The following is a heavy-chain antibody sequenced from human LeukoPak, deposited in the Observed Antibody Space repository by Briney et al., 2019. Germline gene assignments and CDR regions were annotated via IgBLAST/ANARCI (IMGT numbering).Heavy chain of an antibody. D-gene: IGHD2-2*01. CDR1: GFSFSSSA. CDR3: ARDTRGESDY. V-gene: IGHV3-48*04. CDR2: INSNSDTV. J-gene: IGHJ4*01. Sequence: PGGSLRLSCVASGFSFSSSAMNWVRQAPGKGLEWISYINSNSDTVHYSNSVEGRFTISRDNAKNSLYLQMNSLRAEDTAMYYCARDTRGESDYWGHGTLVTVSS.